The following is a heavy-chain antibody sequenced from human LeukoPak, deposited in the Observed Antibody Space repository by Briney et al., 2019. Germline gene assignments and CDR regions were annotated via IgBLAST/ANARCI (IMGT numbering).Heavy chain of an antibody. CDR1: GYTFTSYG. CDR2: ISAYNGNT. V-gene: IGHV1-18*01. J-gene: IGHJ4*02. D-gene: IGHD1-26*01. Sequence: ASVKVSCKASGYTFTSYGISWVRQAPGQGLEWMGWISAYNGNTNYAQKLQGRVTMTTDTSTSTAYMELRSLRSDDTAVYYCARDSGTLGELGVDYWGQGTLVTVSS. CDR3: ARDSGTLGELGVDY.